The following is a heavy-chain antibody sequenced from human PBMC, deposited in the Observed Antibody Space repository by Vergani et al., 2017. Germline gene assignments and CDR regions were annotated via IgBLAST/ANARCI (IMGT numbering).Heavy chain of an antibody. V-gene: IGHV4-4*03. CDR2: IFHSGTT. Sequence: QVQLQESVPGLVKPPGTLSLTCAVSGGSITSYNWWTWVRQSPGKGLEWIGEIFHSGTTNYNPSLKSRVTISVDTSKNQFSLKLSSVTAADTAVYYCARVGVVVTAQYGMDVWGQGTTVTVSS. D-gene: IGHD2-21*02. CDR1: GGSITSYNW. CDR3: ARVGVVVTAQYGMDV. J-gene: IGHJ6*02.